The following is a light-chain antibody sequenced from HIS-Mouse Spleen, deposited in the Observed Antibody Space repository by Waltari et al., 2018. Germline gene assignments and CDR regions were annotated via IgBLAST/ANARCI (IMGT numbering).Light chain of an antibody. J-gene: IGLJ3*02. Sequence: SYELTQPPSVSASPGQTARITCSRDALPKTSAYWYHHKPGQATVLVIYKDSERPSGIPGRFSGSSSGTTVTLTISGVQAEDEADYYCQSADSSGTGWVFGGGTKLTVL. CDR3: QSADSSGTGWV. CDR1: ALPKTS. V-gene: IGLV3-25*03. CDR2: KDS.